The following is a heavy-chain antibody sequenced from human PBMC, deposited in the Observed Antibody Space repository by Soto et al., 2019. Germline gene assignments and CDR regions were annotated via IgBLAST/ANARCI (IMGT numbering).Heavy chain of an antibody. CDR1: GFTFSNAW. V-gene: IGHV3-15*01. J-gene: IGHJ3*02. Sequence: GGSLRLSCAASGFTFSNAWMSWVRQAPGKGLEWVGRIKSKTDGGTTDYAAPVKGRFTISRDDSKNTLYLQMNSLKTEDTAVYYCTTQYCSGGSCPDAFDIWGQGTMVTVSS. CDR3: TTQYCSGGSCPDAFDI. CDR2: IKSKTDGGTT. D-gene: IGHD2-15*01.